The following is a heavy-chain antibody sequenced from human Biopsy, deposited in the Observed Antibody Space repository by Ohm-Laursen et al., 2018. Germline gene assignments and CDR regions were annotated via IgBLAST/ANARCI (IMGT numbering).Heavy chain of an antibody. J-gene: IGHJ6*02. V-gene: IGHV4-34*01. Sequence: SETLSLTCAVNGESSGGYFWNWIRQPPGKGLEWIGEINQSGSTKYNPSLKRRATLSADSSNSQFSLRLTSVTAADTAIYYCARGGGYFKLDVWGQGTTVTVSS. CDR2: INQSGST. D-gene: IGHD5-12*01. CDR1: GESSGGYF. CDR3: ARGGGYFKLDV.